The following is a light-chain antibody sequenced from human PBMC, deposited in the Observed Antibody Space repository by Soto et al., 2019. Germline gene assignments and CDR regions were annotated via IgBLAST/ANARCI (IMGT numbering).Light chain of an antibody. Sequence: VCRSRGSPFTNNCTGTSSDVGGYNFVSWYQQHPGKAPKLIISDVSNRPSGVSTRFSGSKSGNTASLTISGLQAEDEADYYCSSYTSINTHVFGTGTKVTVL. V-gene: IGLV2-14*04. CDR2: DVS. CDR3: SSYTSINTHV. CDR1: SSDVGGYNF. J-gene: IGLJ1*01.